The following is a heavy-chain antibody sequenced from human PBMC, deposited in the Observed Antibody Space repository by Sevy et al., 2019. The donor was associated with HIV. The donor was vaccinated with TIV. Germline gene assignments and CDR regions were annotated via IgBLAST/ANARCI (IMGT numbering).Heavy chain of an antibody. CDR3: ARPHTSGWTRFEH. CDR2: VHNGGST. Sequence: SETLSLTCTVSGDSITSYYWAWIRQPPGKGLEWIGNVHNGGSTNYNPSLKSRLTISVDTTNNQFSLKLGSVTVADTAVYFCARPHTSGWTRFEHWGQGNLVTVSS. CDR1: GDSITSYY. J-gene: IGHJ4*02. D-gene: IGHD6-19*01. V-gene: IGHV4-59*01.